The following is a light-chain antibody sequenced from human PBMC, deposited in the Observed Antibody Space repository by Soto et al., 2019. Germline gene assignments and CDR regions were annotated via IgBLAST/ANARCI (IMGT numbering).Light chain of an antibody. Sequence: EIVLTQSPATLSLSPGERATLSCRASQSVGSYLAWYQQKSGQAPRLLMYGAVNRATGIPARFSGSGSGTDFLLTISSLDPEDVAVYYYQQGSLWPYTFGQGTELEIK. CDR1: QSVGSY. CDR2: GAV. V-gene: IGKV3-11*01. CDR3: QQGSLWPYT. J-gene: IGKJ2*01.